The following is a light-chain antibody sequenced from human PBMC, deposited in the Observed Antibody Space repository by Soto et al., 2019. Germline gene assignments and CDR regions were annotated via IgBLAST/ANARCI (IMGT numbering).Light chain of an antibody. CDR2: DVS. Sequence: QSALTQPASVSGSPGQSITISCTGTSSDVGGYNYVSWYQQHPGKAPKLMIYDVSNRPSGVSNRFSGSTSGNTASLTISGLQAEDEADYYCSSYTSSSTRVVLGGGTTLTVL. V-gene: IGLV2-14*01. CDR1: SSDVGGYNY. J-gene: IGLJ2*01. CDR3: SSYTSSSTRVV.